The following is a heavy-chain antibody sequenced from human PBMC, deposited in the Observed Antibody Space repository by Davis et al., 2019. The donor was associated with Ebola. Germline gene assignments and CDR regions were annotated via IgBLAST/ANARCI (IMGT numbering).Heavy chain of an antibody. J-gene: IGHJ4*02. CDR2: IYYSGSA. Sequence: MPSETLSLTCTVSGGSISSSSYYWGWIRQPPGKGLEWIGSIYYSGSAYYNPSLKSRVTISVDTSKHQFSLKLSSVTAADTAAYYCARHLHGIYYFDYWGQGTLVTVSS. V-gene: IGHV4-39*01. CDR3: ARHLHGIYYFDY. CDR1: GGSISSSSYY. D-gene: IGHD1-26*01.